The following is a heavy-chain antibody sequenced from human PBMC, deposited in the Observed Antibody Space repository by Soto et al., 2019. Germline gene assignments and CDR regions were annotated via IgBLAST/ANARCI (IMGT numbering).Heavy chain of an antibody. J-gene: IGHJ5*02. CDR2: ISAYNGNT. CDR1: GYTFTSYG. D-gene: IGHD3-3*01. V-gene: IGHV1-18*04. CDR3: ARILTYYDFWSGYYTNWFDP. Sequence: GASVKVSCKASGYTFTSYGISWVRQAPGQGLEWMGWISAYNGNTNYAQKLQGRVTMTIDTSTSTAYMELRSLSSDDTAVYYCARILTYYDFWSGYYTNWFDPWGQGTLVTVSS.